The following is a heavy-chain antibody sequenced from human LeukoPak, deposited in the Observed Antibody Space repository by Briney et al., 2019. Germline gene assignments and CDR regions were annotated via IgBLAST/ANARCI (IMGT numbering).Heavy chain of an antibody. V-gene: IGHV4-34*01. CDR2: INHSGKT. D-gene: IGHD1-14*01. CDR1: GFTFSSYW. Sequence: ESLRLSCAASGFTFSSYWMGWVRQPPGKGREWIGEINHSGKTSYNPSLKSRVTISVDTSKNQFSLKLNSVTAADTAVYYCARGGIGGMDVWGQGTTVTVSS. J-gene: IGHJ6*02. CDR3: ARGGIGGMDV.